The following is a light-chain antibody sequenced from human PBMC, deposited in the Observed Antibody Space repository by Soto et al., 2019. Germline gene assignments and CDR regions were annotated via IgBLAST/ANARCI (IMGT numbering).Light chain of an antibody. CDR1: SSDVGNYNS. Sequence: QSALTQPPSVSGSPGQSVTISCTGTSSDVGNYNSVSWYQQPPGTVPKLMIYEVTNRPSGVPDRFSGSKSGNTASLTISGLQPEDEADYYCSSYTTSNTHVFGTGTKLTVL. V-gene: IGLV2-18*02. CDR2: EVT. J-gene: IGLJ1*01. CDR3: SSYTTSNTHV.